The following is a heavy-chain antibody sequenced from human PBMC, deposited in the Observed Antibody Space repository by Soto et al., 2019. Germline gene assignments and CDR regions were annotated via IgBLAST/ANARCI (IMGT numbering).Heavy chain of an antibody. CDR3: ARSPRYNSDCRIDS. Sequence: GESLKISCQASGYTFTNYWIGWVRQMPGRGLEWMGIMYPVDSETRSSPSFQGQVTISADKSISTSYLQWTSLKATDTAMSDCARSPRYNSDCRIDSWGQGTLVTVSS. CDR2: MYPVDSET. D-gene: IGHD2-21*02. V-gene: IGHV5-51*01. CDR1: GYTFTNYW. J-gene: IGHJ4*02.